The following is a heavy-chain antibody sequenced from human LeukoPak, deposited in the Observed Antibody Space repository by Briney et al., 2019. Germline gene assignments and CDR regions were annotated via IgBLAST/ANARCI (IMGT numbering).Heavy chain of an antibody. J-gene: IGHJ6*03. CDR3: ARIAATRATMIRNGYQYMDV. D-gene: IGHD5-18*01. CDR2: IIPIFGTT. V-gene: IGHV1-69*06. Sequence: GASVKVSCKASGGTFSSYAISWVRQAPGQGLEWVGGIIPIFGTTNYAQKFQGRVTITADKSTSTAYMGLSSLRFEDTAVYYCARIAATRATMIRNGYQYMDVWGKGTTVTVSS. CDR1: GGTFSSYA.